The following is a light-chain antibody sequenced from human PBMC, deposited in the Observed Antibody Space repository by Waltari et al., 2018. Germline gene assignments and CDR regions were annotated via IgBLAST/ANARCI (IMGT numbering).Light chain of an antibody. V-gene: IGKV1-39*01. CDR2: DAS. Sequence: DIQMTQSPSSLSASVGDKVTITCHTSQSISTYLNWYQQKPGKAPKVLIHDASTLQSAVPSRFSGSGAGTDFTLTISSLQPEDFATYYCQQTYDTPRTFGQGTKVDIK. J-gene: IGKJ1*01. CDR3: QQTYDTPRT. CDR1: QSISTY.